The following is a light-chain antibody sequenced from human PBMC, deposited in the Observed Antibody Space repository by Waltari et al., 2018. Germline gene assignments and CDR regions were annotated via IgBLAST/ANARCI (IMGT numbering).Light chain of an antibody. CDR1: SANTRACHN. Sequence: QSVLPLPASLSGPSRTSVPVSSTTLSANTRACHNVPCYQQLPGTAPKLLIYGNSNRPSGVPDRFSGSKSGTSASLAITGLQAEDEADYYCQSYDSSLSGGVFGGGTKLTVL. V-gene: IGLV1-40*01. CDR3: QSYDSSLSGGV. CDR2: GNS. J-gene: IGLJ2*01.